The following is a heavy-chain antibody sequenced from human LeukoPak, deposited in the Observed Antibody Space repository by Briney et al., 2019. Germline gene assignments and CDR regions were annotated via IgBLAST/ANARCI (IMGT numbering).Heavy chain of an antibody. CDR1: GGSICSGDYY. V-gene: IGHV4-30-4*08. CDR2: IYYNGNT. Sequence: SGTLSLTCTVSGGSICSGDYYWSWIRQPPGKGLEWIGYIYYNGNTYYNPSLKSRVTMSLDTSKNQIFLKLSSVTAADTAVYYCARERSGSYPFDYWGQGTLVTVSS. J-gene: IGHJ4*02. CDR3: ARERSGSYPFDY. D-gene: IGHD1-26*01.